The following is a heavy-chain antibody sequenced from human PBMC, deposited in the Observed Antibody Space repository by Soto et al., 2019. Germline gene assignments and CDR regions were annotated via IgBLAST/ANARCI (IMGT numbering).Heavy chain of an antibody. CDR2: IFDSGST. V-gene: IGHV4-30-4*01. D-gene: IGHD4-17*01. J-gene: IGHJ2*01. CDR1: GGSISGGVHS. CDR3: AREIMHLTKDWYFDL. Sequence: QVQLQESGPGLVKPSETLSLTCTVSGGSISGGVHSWSWIRQPPGKGLEWIGHIFDSGSTYYNPSLKSRLTISVDTSKNQCSLRLSSVTAADTAVYYCAREIMHLTKDWYFDLWGRGTLVTVSS.